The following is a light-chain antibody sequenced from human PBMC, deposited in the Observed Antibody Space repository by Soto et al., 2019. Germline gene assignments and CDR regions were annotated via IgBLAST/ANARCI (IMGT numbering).Light chain of an antibody. V-gene: IGLV2-14*01. Sequence: QSALTQPASVSGSPGQSITISCTGTSSDIGGYNYVSWYQQHPGKAPKLMIYDVSNRPSGVSNRLSGSKSGNTASLTISGLQAEDEADYYCSSQAVSSTLVFGGGTKVTVL. J-gene: IGLJ2*01. CDR1: SSDIGGYNY. CDR3: SSQAVSSTLV. CDR2: DVS.